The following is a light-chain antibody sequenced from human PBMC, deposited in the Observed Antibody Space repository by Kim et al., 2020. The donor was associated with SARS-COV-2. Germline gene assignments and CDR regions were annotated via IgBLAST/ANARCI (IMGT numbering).Light chain of an antibody. CDR2: DVN. Sequence: QSALTQPPSASGSPGQSVTISCSGIYNYISWYQQHPGKTPKLPIYDVNKRLSGVPDRFSGSRSANTASLTVSGLQADDEADYYCSSFAANNILLFGG. CDR3: SSFAANNILL. J-gene: IGLJ2*01. CDR1: YNY. V-gene: IGLV2-8*01.